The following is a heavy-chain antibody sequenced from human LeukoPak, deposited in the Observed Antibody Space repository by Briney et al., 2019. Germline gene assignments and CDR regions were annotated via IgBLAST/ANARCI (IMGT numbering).Heavy chain of an antibody. CDR2: INPNGVAT. CDR3: GSPPESIGSGWYSYYFDY. Sequence: ASVKVSCKASGRTFTGYYRHWVRQAPGQGLEWMGWINPNGVATNYAQKFQGRVTMTRDTSISTAYMELSRLRSDEQAVISCGSPPESIGSGWYSYYFDYWGQGTLVTVSS. D-gene: IGHD6-19*01. CDR1: GRTFTGYY. V-gene: IGHV1-2*02. J-gene: IGHJ4*02.